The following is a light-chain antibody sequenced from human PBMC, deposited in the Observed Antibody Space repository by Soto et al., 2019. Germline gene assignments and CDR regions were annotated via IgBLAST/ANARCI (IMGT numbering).Light chain of an antibody. V-gene: IGKV3-20*01. J-gene: IGKJ1*01. CDR1: QSVSSSY. CDR2: GTS. Sequence: EIVLTQSPGTLSLSPGERATLSCRATQSVSSSYLAWYQQKPGQAPRLLIYGTSNRATGIPDRFSGSGSGTDFTLTINRLEPEDFALYYCQQCGNSPWTFGQGTKVEIK. CDR3: QQCGNSPWT.